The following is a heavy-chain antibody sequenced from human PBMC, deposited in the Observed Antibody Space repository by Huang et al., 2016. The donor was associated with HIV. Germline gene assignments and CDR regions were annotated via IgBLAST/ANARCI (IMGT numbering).Heavy chain of an antibody. CDR1: GGSISSSSYY. CDR2: IYYSGIT. Sequence: QLQLQESGPGLVKPSETLSLTCTVSGGSISSSSYYWGWIRQPPGKGLEWLGSIYYSGITHYNPSLKSRVTISGDTSKNQFSLKLSSVTAADTAVYYCASYSSGYYAHDPDAFDIWGQGTMVTVSS. J-gene: IGHJ3*02. V-gene: IGHV4-39*01. D-gene: IGHD3-22*01. CDR3: ASYSSGYYAHDPDAFDI.